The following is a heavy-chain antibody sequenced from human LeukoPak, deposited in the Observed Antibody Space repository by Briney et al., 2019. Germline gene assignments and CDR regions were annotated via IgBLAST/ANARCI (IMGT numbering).Heavy chain of an antibody. CDR2: IYPGDSDA. V-gene: IGHV5-51*01. Sequence: GESLKISCQCSGNYFTTDWSCCVRQVPGKGLEWMGIIYPGDSDARYSPSFQGQVTMSADKSISTAYLQWSSLRASDSATYYCARCGYSSYGMDVWGQGTTVTVSS. CDR3: ARCGYSSYGMDV. CDR1: GNYFTTDW. D-gene: IGHD4-11*01. J-gene: IGHJ6*02.